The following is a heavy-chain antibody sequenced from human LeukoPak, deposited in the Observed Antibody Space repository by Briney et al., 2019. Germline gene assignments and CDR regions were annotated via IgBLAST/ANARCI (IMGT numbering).Heavy chain of an antibody. V-gene: IGHV4-4*07. CDR2: IYTSGST. Sequence: SETLSLTCTVSGGSISSYYWSWIRQPAGKGLEWIGRIYTSGSTNYNPSLKSRVTISVDTSKNQFSLKLSSVTAADTAVYYCARGLYDFWSGSNYYYMDVWGKGTTVTVSS. CDR1: GGSISSYY. D-gene: IGHD3-3*01. J-gene: IGHJ6*03. CDR3: ARGLYDFWSGSNYYYMDV.